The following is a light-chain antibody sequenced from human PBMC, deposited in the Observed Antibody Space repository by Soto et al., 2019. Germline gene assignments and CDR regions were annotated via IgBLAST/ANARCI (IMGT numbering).Light chain of an antibody. V-gene: IGKV1-5*03. J-gene: IGKJ1*01. CDR2: KAS. CDR3: QQYNSYWT. Sequence: DIQMTQSPSTLSASVGDRVTITCRASQSISSWLAWYQQKPGKAPKLLIYKASSFESGVPSRFSGSGSGTEITLTISSLPPDDFATYYCQQYNSYWTFGQGTKVEIK. CDR1: QSISSW.